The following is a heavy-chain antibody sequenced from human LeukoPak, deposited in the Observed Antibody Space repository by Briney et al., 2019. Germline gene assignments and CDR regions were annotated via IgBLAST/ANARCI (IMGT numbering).Heavy chain of an antibody. V-gene: IGHV3-20*04. J-gene: IGHJ4*02. Sequence: GGSLRLSCAASRFTFSEYWMSWVRQAPGKGLEWVSGINWNGGSTGYADSVKGRFTISRDNAKNSLYLQMNSLRAEDTALYYCARYISDAHTFDYWGQGTLVTVSS. CDR3: ARYISDAHTFDY. CDR1: RFTFSEYW. CDR2: INWNGGST. D-gene: IGHD5-12*01.